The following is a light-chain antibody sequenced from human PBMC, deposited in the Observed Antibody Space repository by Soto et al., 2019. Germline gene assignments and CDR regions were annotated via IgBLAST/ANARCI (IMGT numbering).Light chain of an antibody. CDR3: QQYGSPIT. V-gene: IGKV3-20*01. CDR1: QSVSSSY. J-gene: IGKJ5*01. CDR2: GAS. Sequence: EIVLTQSPGTLSLSPWERATLSCRASQSVSSSYLAWYQQKPGQAPRLLIYGASSRATGIPDRFSGSGSGTDFTLTISRLEPEDFAVYYCQQYGSPITFGQGTRLEIK.